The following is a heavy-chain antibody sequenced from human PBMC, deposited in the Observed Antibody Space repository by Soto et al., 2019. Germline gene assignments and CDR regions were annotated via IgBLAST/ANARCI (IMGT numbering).Heavy chain of an antibody. J-gene: IGHJ6*02. CDR3: VRMGFSGGGYLSYYYYGMDI. D-gene: IGHD5-12*01. V-gene: IGHV5-51*03. Sequence: EVQLVQSGAEVKEPGESLQISCKGSGYSFTKYWIGWVRQMPGKGLEWMAIIYPDESDTRYSPSFQGQVTISADKSISTAYLQWSSLKASDTAMYYCVRMGFSGGGYLSYYYYGMDIWGQGTTVTVSS. CDR2: IYPDESDT. CDR1: GYSFTKYW.